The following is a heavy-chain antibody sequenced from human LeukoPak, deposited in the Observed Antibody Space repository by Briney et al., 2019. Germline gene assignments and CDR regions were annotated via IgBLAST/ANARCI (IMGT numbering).Heavy chain of an antibody. CDR2: IYTSGRT. V-gene: IGHV4-4*07. J-gene: IGHJ4*02. CDR1: GGSISSYS. CDR3: ARGRPQGPWDY. Sequence: SETLSLTCTVSGGSISSYSWSWIRQPAGKGLEWIWRIYTSGRTNYNPSLKSRVTMSVDTSKNQFSLKLSSVTAADTAVYYCARGRPQGPWDYWGQGTLVTVSS.